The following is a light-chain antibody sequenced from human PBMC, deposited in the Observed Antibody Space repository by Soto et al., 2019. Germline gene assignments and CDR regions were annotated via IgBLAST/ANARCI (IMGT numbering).Light chain of an antibody. CDR1: QGITSW. CDR3: QQTDSFPWT. CDR2: GAS. J-gene: IGKJ1*01. V-gene: IGKV1-12*01. Sequence: IQMTQSPSSVSASVGDRVTIACRASQGITSWLAWYQHIPGSAPSLLIHGASSLQSEVPSRFSGRGSGTTFTLTITSLQPEDFATYYCQQTDSFPWTFGQGTKVEIK.